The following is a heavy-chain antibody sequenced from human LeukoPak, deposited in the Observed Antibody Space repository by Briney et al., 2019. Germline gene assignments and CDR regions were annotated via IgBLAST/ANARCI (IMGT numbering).Heavy chain of an antibody. V-gene: IGHV3-48*04. CDR2: ISDSDGTM. CDR3: ARGYGSSWFYS. J-gene: IGHJ5*01. D-gene: IGHD6-13*01. Sequence: GGSLRLSCAASGFTFSSYAMHWVRQTPGKGLEWLSYISDSDGTMYYADSVGGRFTISRDNAKNSLYLHMNSLRVEDTAVYYCARGYGSSWFYSWGQGTLVTVSS. CDR1: GFTFSSYA.